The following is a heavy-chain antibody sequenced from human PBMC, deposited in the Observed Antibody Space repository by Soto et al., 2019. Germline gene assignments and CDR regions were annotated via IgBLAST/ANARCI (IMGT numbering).Heavy chain of an antibody. CDR1: GGTFSSYA. Sequence: QVQLVQSGAEVKKPGSSVKVSCKASGGTFSSYAISWVRQAPGQVLEWMGGIIPIFGTANYAQKFQGRVTITADKSTNTAYMELSSLRSEDTAVYYCASQMGVNGNYEHYYGMDVWGQGTTVTVSS. D-gene: IGHD3-3*01. CDR2: IIPIFGTA. V-gene: IGHV1-69*14. J-gene: IGHJ6*02. CDR3: ASQMGVNGNYEHYYGMDV.